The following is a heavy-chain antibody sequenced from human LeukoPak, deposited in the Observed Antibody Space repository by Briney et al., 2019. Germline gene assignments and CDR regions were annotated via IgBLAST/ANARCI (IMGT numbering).Heavy chain of an antibody. CDR1: GFTFSSYT. CDR3: ARFAAGGSYYYYMDL. J-gene: IGHJ6*03. V-gene: IGHV3-48*01. Sequence: GGSLRLSCAASGFTFSSYTMNWVRQPPGKGLEWVSNIGTSSTTIYYADSVKGRFTISRDNAKNSLYLQMNSLRADDTAVYYCARFAAGGSYYYYMDLWGKGTTVTVSS. CDR2: IGTSSTTI. D-gene: IGHD6-25*01.